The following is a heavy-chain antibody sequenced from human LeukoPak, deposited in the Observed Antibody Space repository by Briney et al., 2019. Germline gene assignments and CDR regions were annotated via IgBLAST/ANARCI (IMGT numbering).Heavy chain of an antibody. V-gene: IGHV3-74*01. CDR1: GFTFNIYW. Sequence: PGGSLRLSCAASGFTFNIYWMHWVRQAPGKGLVWVSRINSDGSSTSYADSVKGRLTISRDNAKNTLYLQMNSLRAEDTAVYYCARDEDWSGYYGAFDIWGQGTMVTVSS. D-gene: IGHD3-3*01. CDR2: INSDGSST. J-gene: IGHJ3*02. CDR3: ARDEDWSGYYGAFDI.